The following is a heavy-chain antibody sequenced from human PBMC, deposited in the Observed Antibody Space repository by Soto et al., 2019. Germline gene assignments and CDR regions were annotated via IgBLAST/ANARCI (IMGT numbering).Heavy chain of an antibody. CDR1: GGSISSYY. J-gene: IGHJ4*02. CDR3: ASLYSGYEGFDY. Sequence: SETLSLTCTVSGGSISSYYWSWIRQPPGKGLEWIGYIYYSGSTNYNPSLKSRVTISVDTSKNQFSLKLSSVTAADTAVYYCASLYSGYEGFDYWGQGTLVTVSS. CDR2: IYYSGST. V-gene: IGHV4-59*08. D-gene: IGHD5-12*01.